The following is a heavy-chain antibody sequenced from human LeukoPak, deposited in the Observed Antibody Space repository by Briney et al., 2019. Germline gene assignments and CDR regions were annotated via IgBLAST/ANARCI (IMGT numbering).Heavy chain of an antibody. Sequence: PGGSLRLSCAASGFTFSSYAMSWVRQAPGKGLEWVSAISGSGGSTYYADSVEGRFTISRDNSKNTLYLQMNSLRAEDTAVYYCARDQRSGSENYWGQGTLVTVSS. CDR2: ISGSGGST. CDR1: GFTFSSYA. V-gene: IGHV3-23*01. J-gene: IGHJ4*02. CDR3: ARDQRSGSENY. D-gene: IGHD3-22*01.